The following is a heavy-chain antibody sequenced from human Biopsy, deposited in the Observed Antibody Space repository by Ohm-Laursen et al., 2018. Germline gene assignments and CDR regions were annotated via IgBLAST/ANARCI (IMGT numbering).Heavy chain of an antibody. CDR3: TTNPHSSGWYCGGGDDC. D-gene: IGHD6-19*01. CDR1: GFTFSDAW. V-gene: IGHV3-15*01. Sequence: SLRLSCAASGFTFSDAWMSWVRQAPGKGLEWVGRIKSKKDGVTTEYAAPVKGRFAISRDDSKGMLYLQMSNLRIEDTAVYFCTTNPHSSGWYCGGGDDCWGQGTLVTVSS. CDR2: IKSKKDGVTT. J-gene: IGHJ4*02.